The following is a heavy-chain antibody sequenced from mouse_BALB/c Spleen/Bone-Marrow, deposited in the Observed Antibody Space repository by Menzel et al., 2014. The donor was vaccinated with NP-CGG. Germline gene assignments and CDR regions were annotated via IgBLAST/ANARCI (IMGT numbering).Heavy chain of an antibody. CDR2: ILLGSGST. J-gene: IGHJ1*01. CDR3: AREDGLWYFDV. Sequence: QVQLQQSGAELMKPGASVKISCKATGYTFXSYWIEWVKQRPGHGLEWIGEILLGSGSTNYNEKFKGKATFTADTSSNTAYMQLSSLTSEDSAVYYCAREDGLWYFDVWGAGTTVTVSS. V-gene: IGHV1-9*01. CDR1: GYTFXSYW. D-gene: IGHD1-1*01.